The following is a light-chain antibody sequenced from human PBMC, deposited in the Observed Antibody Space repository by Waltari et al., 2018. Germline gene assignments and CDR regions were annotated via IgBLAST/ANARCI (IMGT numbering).Light chain of an antibody. J-gene: IGLJ3*02. CDR3: TSYAGSNNWV. CDR2: EVT. CDR1: SSDVGGFNY. Sequence: QSALTQPPSASGSPGQSVTISCTGTSSDVGGFNYVSWYQQHPGTAPKPMIYEVTERPSGVPDRFSGSKSGNTASLTVSGLQAEDEADYYCTSYAGSNNWVFGGGTKLTVL. V-gene: IGLV2-8*01.